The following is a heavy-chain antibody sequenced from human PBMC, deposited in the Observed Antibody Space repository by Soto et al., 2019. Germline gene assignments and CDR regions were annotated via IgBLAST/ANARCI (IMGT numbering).Heavy chain of an antibody. CDR1: GLTFSSSW. D-gene: IGHD3-3*01. Sequence: EVQLEESGGGLVQPGGSLRRACAASGLTFSSSWMTWVRQAPGKGLVWVSRLSSAGSTTTYADSVKGRFTISRDNAENTLYLQMNSLRAEDTAVYFCARLGPWSGSYYDMDVWGKGTAVTVSS. V-gene: IGHV3-74*03. J-gene: IGHJ6*03. CDR3: ARLGPWSGSYYDMDV. CDR2: LSSAGSTT.